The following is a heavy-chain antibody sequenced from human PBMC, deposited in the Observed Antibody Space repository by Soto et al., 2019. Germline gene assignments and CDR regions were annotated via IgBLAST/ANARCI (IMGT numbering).Heavy chain of an antibody. CDR1: GGSISSYY. J-gene: IGHJ5*02. CDR2: IYYSGST. V-gene: IGHV4-59*01. D-gene: IGHD2-15*01. Sequence: SDTLSLTCTVSGGSISSYYWSWIRQPPGKGLEWIGYIYYSGSTNYNPSLKSRVTISVDTSKNQFSLKLSSVTAADTAVYYCARERDCSGGSCERGWFDPWGQGTLVTVSS. CDR3: ARERDCSGGSCERGWFDP.